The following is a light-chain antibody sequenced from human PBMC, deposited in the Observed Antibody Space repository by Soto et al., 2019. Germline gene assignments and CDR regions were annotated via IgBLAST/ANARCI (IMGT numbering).Light chain of an antibody. J-gene: IGKJ2*01. Sequence: DIQMTQSPSSLSASVGDRVTITCRASQSITNYLNWYQQKPGKAPNLLIYAASSLQSVVPSRFSGSGSGTDFTLTISRLQIEDCATYDCHQSYIAPKTFGQGTKREI. CDR2: AAS. V-gene: IGKV1-39*01. CDR1: QSITNY. CDR3: HQSYIAPKT.